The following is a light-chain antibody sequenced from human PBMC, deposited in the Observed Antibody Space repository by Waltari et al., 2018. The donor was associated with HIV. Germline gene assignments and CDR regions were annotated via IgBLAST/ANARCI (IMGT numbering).Light chain of an antibody. V-gene: IGKV1-39*01. CDR2: AAS. Sequence: DIQMTQSPASLSASVGDRVNITCRASQIISTYLNWYQVKPGKAPKLLIYAASSLQSGIPRRFSGSESGTDFTLTVSSLQPEDFAIYFCQQSYSIPWTFGQGTKVEMK. J-gene: IGKJ1*01. CDR1: QIISTY. CDR3: QQSYSIPWT.